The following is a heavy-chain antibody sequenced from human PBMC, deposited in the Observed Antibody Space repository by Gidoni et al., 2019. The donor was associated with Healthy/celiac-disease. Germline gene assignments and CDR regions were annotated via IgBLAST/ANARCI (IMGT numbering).Heavy chain of an antibody. D-gene: IGHD6-13*01. V-gene: IGHV4-34*01. CDR3: ARAYIAAHWFDP. Sequence: QVQLQQWGAGLLKPSETLCLTCAVYGGSFRGYYWSWHRQPPGKGLERIGEINHSGSTNYNQSLTSRVTISVDTSKNQFSLKLSSVTAADTAVYYCARAYIAAHWFDPWGQGTLVTVSS. CDR2: INHSGST. CDR1: GGSFRGYY. J-gene: IGHJ5*02.